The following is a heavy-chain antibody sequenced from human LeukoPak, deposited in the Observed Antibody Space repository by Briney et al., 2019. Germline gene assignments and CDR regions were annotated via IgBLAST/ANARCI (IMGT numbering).Heavy chain of an antibody. D-gene: IGHD4-17*01. V-gene: IGHV3-30*18. Sequence: PGGSLRLSCAASGFTFSSYGMHWVRQAPGKGLEWVAVISYDGSNKYYADSVKGRFTISRDNSKNTLYLQMNSLRAEDTAVYYCAKDVLATVTTGYFDYWGQGTLVTVSS. CDR1: GFTFSSYG. CDR2: ISYDGSNK. J-gene: IGHJ4*02. CDR3: AKDVLATVTTGYFDY.